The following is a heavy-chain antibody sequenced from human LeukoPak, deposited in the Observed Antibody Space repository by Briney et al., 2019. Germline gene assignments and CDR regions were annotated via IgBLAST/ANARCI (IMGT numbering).Heavy chain of an antibody. D-gene: IGHD3-10*01. Sequence: SSETLSLTCTVSGGSISSYYWSWIRQPPGKGLEWIGYIYYSGSTNYNPSLKSLVTISVDTSKNQFSLKLSSVTAADTAVYYCARDVDYGSGSYYKDSNWFDPWGQGTLVTVSS. CDR2: IYYSGST. CDR3: ARDVDYGSGSYYKDSNWFDP. V-gene: IGHV4-59*01. J-gene: IGHJ5*02. CDR1: GGSISSYY.